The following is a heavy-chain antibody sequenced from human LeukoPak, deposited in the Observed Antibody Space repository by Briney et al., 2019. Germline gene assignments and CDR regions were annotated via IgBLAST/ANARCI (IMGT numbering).Heavy chain of an antibody. V-gene: IGHV1-2*06. J-gene: IGHJ4*02. CDR3: ARDSDVEGIDY. Sequence: ASVKVSCKASGGTFSSYAISWGRQAPGQGLEWMGRINPNSGGTNYAQKFQGRVTMTRDTSISTAYMELSRLRSDDTAVYYCARDSDVEGIDYWGQGTLVTVSS. CDR2: INPNSGGT. D-gene: IGHD1-1*01. CDR1: GGTFSSYA.